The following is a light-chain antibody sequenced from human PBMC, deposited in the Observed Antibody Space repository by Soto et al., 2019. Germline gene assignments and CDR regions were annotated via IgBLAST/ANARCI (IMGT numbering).Light chain of an antibody. Sequence: QSVLTQPPSASGTPGQRVIISCSGSSSNIGSHTANWYQQLPGTAPKLLISNNHRRPSGVPERFSASRSGASASLAISGLQSEDEADYYCAAWDGTLNGWVFGGGTKLNVL. CDR3: AAWDGTLNGWV. V-gene: IGLV1-44*01. CDR2: NNH. J-gene: IGLJ3*02. CDR1: SSNIGSHT.